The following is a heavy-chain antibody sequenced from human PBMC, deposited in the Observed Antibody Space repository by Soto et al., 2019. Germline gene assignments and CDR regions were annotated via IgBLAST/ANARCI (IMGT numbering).Heavy chain of an antibody. CDR3: ATLDYDILTGYYTSYDAFDI. CDR1: GFTFSSYG. J-gene: IGHJ3*02. CDR2: ISYDGSNK. V-gene: IGHV3-30*03. D-gene: IGHD3-9*01. Sequence: SLRLSCAASGFTFSSYGMHWVRQAPGKGLEWVAVISYDGSNKYYADSVKGRFTISRDNSKNTLYLQMNSLRAEDTAVYYCATLDYDILTGYYTSYDAFDIWGQGTMVTVS.